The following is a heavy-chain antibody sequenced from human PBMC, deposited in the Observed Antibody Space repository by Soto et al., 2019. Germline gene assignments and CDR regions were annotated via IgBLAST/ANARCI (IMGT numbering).Heavy chain of an antibody. CDR2: ISGSGGTT. V-gene: IGHV3-23*01. D-gene: IGHD2-21*02. CDR1: GFTFSSYA. Sequence: EVQLLESGGGLVQPGGSLRLSCAASGFTFSSYAMSWVRQAAGRGLEWVSAISGSGGTTYYGDSVRGRFTVSRDNSRDTLYLQMNSLRADDTALYYCARNCGGDCYTNFDYWGQGTLVTVSS. J-gene: IGHJ4*02. CDR3: ARNCGGDCYTNFDY.